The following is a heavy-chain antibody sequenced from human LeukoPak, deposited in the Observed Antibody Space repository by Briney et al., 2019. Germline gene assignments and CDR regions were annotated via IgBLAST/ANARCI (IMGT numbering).Heavy chain of an antibody. D-gene: IGHD6-19*01. J-gene: IGHJ4*02. CDR1: GYSISGGYY. CDR2: IFQSVST. CDR3: ARNNSNGFDF. Sequence: KPSETLSLTCTVSGYSISGGYYWGWIRQPPGKGLEWIGTIFQSVSTYYNPSLKSRVITSVDTSKNQFSLKLSSVTAADTAVYYCARNNSNGFDFWSQGTLVTVSS. V-gene: IGHV4-38-2*02.